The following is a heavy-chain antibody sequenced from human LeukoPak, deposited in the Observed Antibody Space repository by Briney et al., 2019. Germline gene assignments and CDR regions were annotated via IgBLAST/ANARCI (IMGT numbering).Heavy chain of an antibody. CDR2: IIPIFGTA. Sequence: SVKVSCKASGGTFSSYAISWVRQAPGQGLEWMGGIIPIFGTANYAQKFQGRVTITADESTSTAYMELSSLRSEDTAVYYCARFGSSSWTGKDAFDIWGQGTMVTVSS. J-gene: IGHJ3*02. CDR3: ARFGSSSWTGKDAFDI. CDR1: GGTFSSYA. D-gene: IGHD6-13*01. V-gene: IGHV1-69*13.